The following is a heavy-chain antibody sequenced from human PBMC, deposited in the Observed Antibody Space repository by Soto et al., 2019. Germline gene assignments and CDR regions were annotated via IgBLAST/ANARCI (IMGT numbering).Heavy chain of an antibody. CDR2: IRPDGSEE. Sequence: EVQLVESGGGLVQPGGSLRLSCAASGFTFSTYWMNWVRQAPGKGLEWVANIRPDGSEEYYVDSVKGRFTISRDNTKNSLYLQMNSLRAEDTAVYYCARGYYGMDVWGQGTTVTVSS. CDR3: ARGYYGMDV. V-gene: IGHV3-7*04. J-gene: IGHJ6*02. CDR1: GFTFSTYW.